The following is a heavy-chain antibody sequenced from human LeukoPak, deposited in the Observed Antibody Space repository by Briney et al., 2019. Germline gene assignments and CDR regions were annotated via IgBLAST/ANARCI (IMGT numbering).Heavy chain of an antibody. CDR1: GGTFSSYA. CDR3: AREMGSSRKVYYFDY. V-gene: IGHV1-69*05. D-gene: IGHD1-26*01. J-gene: IGHJ4*02. CDR2: IIPIFGTA. Sequence: GASVKVSCKASGGTFSSYAISWVRQAPGQGLEWMGRIIPIFGTAIYAQKFQGRVTITTDESTSTAYMELSSLRSEDTAVYYCAREMGSSRKVYYFDYWGQGTLVTVSS.